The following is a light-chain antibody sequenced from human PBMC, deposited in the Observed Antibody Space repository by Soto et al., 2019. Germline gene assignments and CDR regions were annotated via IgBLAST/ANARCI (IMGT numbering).Light chain of an antibody. CDR1: QTIYSN. CDR2: RAS. J-gene: IGKJ4*01. Sequence: IGMTQSPATLSVSPGERATLSCRASQTIYSNVAWYQQRPGQPPRLLIYRASSRATGIPARFSGSGSGTDFTLTISSLEPEDFAVYYCQQHSSWPLTFGGGTKVDIK. CDR3: QQHSSWPLT. V-gene: IGKV3-15*01.